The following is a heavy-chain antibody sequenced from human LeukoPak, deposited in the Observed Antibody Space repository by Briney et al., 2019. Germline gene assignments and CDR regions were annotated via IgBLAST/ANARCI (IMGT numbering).Heavy chain of an antibody. J-gene: IGHJ4*02. Sequence: GGSLRLSCAASGFTFSSYSMNWVRQAPGKGLEWVSSISSSSSYIYYADSVKGRFTISRDNAKNSLYLQMNSLRAEDTAVYYCARETVVITQFDYWGQGTLVTVSS. V-gene: IGHV3-21*01. CDR2: ISSSSSYI. CDR1: GFTFSSYS. D-gene: IGHD3-22*01. CDR3: ARETVVITQFDY.